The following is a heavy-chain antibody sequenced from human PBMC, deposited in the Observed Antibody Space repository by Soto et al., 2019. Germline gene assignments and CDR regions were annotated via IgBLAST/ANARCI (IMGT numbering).Heavy chain of an antibody. J-gene: IGHJ6*01. CDR3: VRDYEPRPSYGMDV. CDR1: GGSISSGGYY. V-gene: IGHV4-31*03. D-gene: IGHD5-12*01. Sequence: PSETLSLTCTVSGGSISSGGYYWSWIRQHPGKGLEWIGYIYYSGSTYYNPSLKSRVTISVDTSKNQFSLKLSSVTAADTAVYYCVRDYEPRPSYGMDVWGQGTTVTVSS. CDR2: IYYSGST.